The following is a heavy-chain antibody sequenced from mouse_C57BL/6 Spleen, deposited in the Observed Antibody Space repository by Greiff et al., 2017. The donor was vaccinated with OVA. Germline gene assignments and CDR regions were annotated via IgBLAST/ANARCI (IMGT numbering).Heavy chain of an antibody. V-gene: IGHV1-59*01. CDR2: IDPSDSYT. D-gene: IGHD1-1*01. CDR3: ASITTVVATLDY. J-gene: IGHJ2*01. CDR1: GYTFTSYW. Sequence: VQLQQSGAELVRPGTSVKLSCKASGYTFTSYWMHWVKQRPGQGLEWIGVIDPSDSYTNYNQKFKGKATLTVDTSSSTAYMQLSSLTSEDSAVYNSASITTVVATLDYWGQGTTLTVSS.